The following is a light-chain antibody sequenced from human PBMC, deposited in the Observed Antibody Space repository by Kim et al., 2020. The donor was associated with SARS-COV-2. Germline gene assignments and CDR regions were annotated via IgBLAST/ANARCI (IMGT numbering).Light chain of an antibody. V-gene: IGKV3-20*01. J-gene: IGKJ2*03. CDR3: QQYGSSPYS. CDR2: EAF. CDR1: QSVGSSL. Sequence: EIVLTQSPGTLSLSPGERATLSCRASQSVGSSLLAWYQQKPGQAPRLLIYEAFKRVAGIPDRFSGSGSGTDFTLTISRPEPEDFAMYYCQQYGSSPYSFGQGTKL.